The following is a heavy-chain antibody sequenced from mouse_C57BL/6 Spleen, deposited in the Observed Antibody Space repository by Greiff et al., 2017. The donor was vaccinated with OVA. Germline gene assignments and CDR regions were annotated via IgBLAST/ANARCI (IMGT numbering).Heavy chain of an antibody. Sequence: EVQGVESGGGLVKPGGSLKLSCAASGFTFSSYTMSWVRQTPEKRLEWVATISGGGGNTYYPDSVKGRFTISRDNAKNTLYLQMSSLRSEDTALYYCARGGGYYDYAMDYWGQGTSVTVSS. CDR2: ISGGGGNT. J-gene: IGHJ4*01. D-gene: IGHD2-3*01. CDR1: GFTFSSYT. V-gene: IGHV5-9*01. CDR3: ARGGGYYDYAMDY.